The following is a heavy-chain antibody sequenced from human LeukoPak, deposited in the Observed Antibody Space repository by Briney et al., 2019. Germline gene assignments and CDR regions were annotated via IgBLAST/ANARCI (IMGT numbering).Heavy chain of an antibody. CDR3: ARDEAFSSSWTHNYYYYMDV. D-gene: IGHD6-13*01. V-gene: IGHV3-21*01. Sequence: GGSLRLSCAASGFTFSSYSMNWVRQAPGKGLEWVSSISSSSSYIYYAGSVKGRFTISRDNAKNSLYLQMNSLRAEDTAVYYCARDEAFSSSWTHNYYYYMDVWGKGTTVTVSS. J-gene: IGHJ6*03. CDR1: GFTFSSYS. CDR2: ISSSSSYI.